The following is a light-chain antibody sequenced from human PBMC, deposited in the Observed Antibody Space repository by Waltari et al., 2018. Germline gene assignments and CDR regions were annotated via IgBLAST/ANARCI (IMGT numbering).Light chain of an antibody. V-gene: IGLV2-8*01. Sequence: QSALTQPPSASGSPGQSVTISCTGTSSDIGHYNYVYWFQQHPGKAPKLIIYDVFERPAGVPVRFSGSKSGNTASLTVSGLQAEDEADYYCSSYGGNNNYVFGTGTQVTV. CDR2: DVF. CDR1: SSDIGHYNY. CDR3: SSYGGNNNYV. J-gene: IGLJ1*01.